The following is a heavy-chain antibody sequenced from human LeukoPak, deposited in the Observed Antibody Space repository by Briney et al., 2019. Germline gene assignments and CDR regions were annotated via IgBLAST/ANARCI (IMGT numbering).Heavy chain of an antibody. Sequence: ASVKVSCKASGYTFTGYYMHWVRQAPGQGLEWMGIINTSDGSTTYAQKFQGRVTMTRDTSTSTVYMELSSLRSEDTAVYYCARAKYTSSSFDYWGQGTLVTVSS. D-gene: IGHD6-6*01. CDR1: GYTFTGYY. CDR2: INTSDGST. CDR3: ARAKYTSSSFDY. J-gene: IGHJ4*02. V-gene: IGHV1-46*01.